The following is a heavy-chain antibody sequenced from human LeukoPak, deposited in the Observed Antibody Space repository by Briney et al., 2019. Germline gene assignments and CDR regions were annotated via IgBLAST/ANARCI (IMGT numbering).Heavy chain of an antibody. CDR1: GFTFSGYW. CDR2: IKQDGGER. D-gene: IGHD6-19*01. J-gene: IGHJ3*02. V-gene: IGHV3-7*01. Sequence: PGGSLRLSCAASGFTFSGYWMSWVRQAPGKGLEWGANIKQDGGERKYLGSLRGRFSISRDNAKKLLYLETNNLRVDDTAMYYCVREVAGTAFDIWGQGTVVTVSS. CDR3: VREVAGTAFDI.